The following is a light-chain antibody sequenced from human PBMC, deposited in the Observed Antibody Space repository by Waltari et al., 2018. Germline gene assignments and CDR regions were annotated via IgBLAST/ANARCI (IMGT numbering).Light chain of an antibody. CDR3: QQYNNWPLT. CDR1: QSVSGN. V-gene: IGKV3-15*01. Sequence: EIVITQSPATLSVSPGERATLSCRASQSVSGNLAWYQQKPGQAPRLLIHGASTRATGIPARFSASGSGTEFTLTISSLQSEDFAVYYCQQYNNWPLTFGGGTKVEIK. CDR2: GAS. J-gene: IGKJ4*01.